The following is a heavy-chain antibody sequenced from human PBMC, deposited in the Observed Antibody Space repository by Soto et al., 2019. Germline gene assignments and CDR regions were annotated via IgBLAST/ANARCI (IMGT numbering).Heavy chain of an antibody. CDR3: EGYCSGGGCNVYDIDT. CDR2: IIPFLGTP. CDR1: VFTFIIYA. V-gene: IGHV1-69*13. D-gene: IGHD2-15*01. J-gene: IGHJ3*01. Sequence: AVKXSWKASVFTFIIYAISCFRHAPGQGLECMVGIIPFLGTPIYTQKFQGRVTITADESTATAFMEVRSLRAADTATYYCEGYCSGGGCNVYDIDTWGPGTMVTV.